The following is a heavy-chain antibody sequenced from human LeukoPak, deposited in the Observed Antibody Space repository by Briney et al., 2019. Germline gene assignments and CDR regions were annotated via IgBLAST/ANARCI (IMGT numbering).Heavy chain of an antibody. CDR3: VSFYETY. D-gene: IGHD2/OR15-2a*01. CDR2: INSDGSWT. V-gene: IGHV3-74*01. Sequence: PGGSLRLSCAASGNYWMHWVRQAPGKGLVWVSHINSDGSWTSYADSVKGRFTISKDNAKNTVYLQMNSLRAEDTAVYYCVSFYETYWGRGTLFTVSS. J-gene: IGHJ4*02. CDR1: GNYW.